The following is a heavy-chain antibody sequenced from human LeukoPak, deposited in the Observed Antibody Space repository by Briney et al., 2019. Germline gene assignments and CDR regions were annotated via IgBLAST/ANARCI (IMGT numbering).Heavy chain of an antibody. Sequence: PGGSLRLSCAASGFTLSDYTMHWVRLAPGKRLEYVSAITANGGSKYHADSVRARFTVSRDNSKNTLYLQMGSLRAEDTALYYCARGPNYSFYMDVWGKGTTVTVSS. CDR2: ITANGGSK. CDR3: ARGPNYSFYMDV. J-gene: IGHJ6*03. CDR1: GFTLSDYT. V-gene: IGHV3-64*02.